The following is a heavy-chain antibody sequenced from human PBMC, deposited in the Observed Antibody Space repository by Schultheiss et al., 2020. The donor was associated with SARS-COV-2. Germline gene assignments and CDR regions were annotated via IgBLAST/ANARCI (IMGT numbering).Heavy chain of an antibody. CDR3: TTSWRGIFGVVIRRYYFDY. CDR2: ISYDGSNK. D-gene: IGHD3-3*01. CDR1: GFTFSSYA. J-gene: IGHJ4*02. V-gene: IGHV3-30-3*01. Sequence: GESLKISCAASGFTFSSYAMHWVRQAPGKGLEWVAVISYDGSNKYYADSVKGRFTISRDNSKNTLYLQMNSLKTEDTAVYYCTTSWRGIFGVVIRRYYFDYWGQGTLVTVSS.